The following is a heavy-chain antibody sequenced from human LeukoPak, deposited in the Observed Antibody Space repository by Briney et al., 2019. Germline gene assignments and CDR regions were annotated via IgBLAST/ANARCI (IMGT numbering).Heavy chain of an antibody. D-gene: IGHD4-11*01. CDR3: ASYAPYSNTYFDY. CDR1: GGTFSSYA. J-gene: IGHJ4*02. CDR2: IIPIFGTA. V-gene: IGHV1-69*01. Sequence: SVKVSCKASGGTFSSYAISWVRQAPGQGLEWMGGIIPIFGTANYAQKFQGRVTITADESTSTAYMELSSLRSEDTAVYYCASYAPYSNTYFDYWGQGTLATVSS.